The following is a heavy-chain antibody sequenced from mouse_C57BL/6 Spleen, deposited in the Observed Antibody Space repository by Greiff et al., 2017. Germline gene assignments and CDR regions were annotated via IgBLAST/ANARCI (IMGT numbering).Heavy chain of an antibody. CDR1: GYTFTDYY. CDR2: INPNNGGT. D-gene: IGHD4-1*01. V-gene: IGHV1-26*01. Sequence: VQLQQSGPELVKPGASVKISCKASGYTFTDYYMNWVKQSHGKSLEWIGDINPNNGGTSYNQKFKGKATLTVDKSSSTAYMELRSLTSEDSAVYYCARTGHYFDYWGQGTTLTVSS. CDR3: ARTGHYFDY. J-gene: IGHJ2*01.